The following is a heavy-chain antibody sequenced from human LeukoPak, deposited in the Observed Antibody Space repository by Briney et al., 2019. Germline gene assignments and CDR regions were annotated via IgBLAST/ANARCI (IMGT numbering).Heavy chain of an antibody. V-gene: IGHV3-9*01. D-gene: IGHD3-9*01. CDR2: ISWNSGSI. J-gene: IGHJ6*03. CDR1: GFTFDDYA. CDR3: AKEVAGRYDILTGYPNYYYYMDV. Sequence: GGSLRLSCAASGFTFDDYAMHWVRQAPGKGLEWVSGISWNSGSIGYADSVKGRFTISRDNAKNSLYLQMNSLRAEDTALYYCAKEVAGRYDILTGYPNYYYYMDVWGKGTTVTVSS.